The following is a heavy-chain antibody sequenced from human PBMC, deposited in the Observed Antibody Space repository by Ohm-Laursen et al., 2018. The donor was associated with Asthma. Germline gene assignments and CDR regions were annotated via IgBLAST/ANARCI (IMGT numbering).Heavy chain of an antibody. CDR2: ISAYNGNT. V-gene: IGHV1-18*01. CDR3: ARAAHYYGSGRAPLDY. Sequence: ASVKVSCKVSGYTLTELSMHWVRQAPGKGLEWMGWISAYNGNTNYAQKLQGRVTMTTDTSTSAAYMELRSLRSDDTAVYYCARAAHYYGSGRAPLDYWGQGTLVTVSS. CDR1: GYTLTELS. J-gene: IGHJ4*02. D-gene: IGHD3-10*01.